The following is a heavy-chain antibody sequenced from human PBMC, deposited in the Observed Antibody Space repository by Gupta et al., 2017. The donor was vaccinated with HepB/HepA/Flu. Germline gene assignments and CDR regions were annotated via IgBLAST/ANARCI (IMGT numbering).Heavy chain of an antibody. J-gene: IGHJ3*02. Sequence: QVTLKESGPVLVKPTETLTLTCTVSRVSLTNGRVGVSWIRQPPGKALECLAHIFSNDEKSYITSLKSRLTISKDASKSHVVLTMTNMDPVDTGTYYCARAGEDCSSTNCYTMHTFDIWGQGTMVTVSS. CDR2: IFSNDEK. CDR1: RVSLTNGRVG. D-gene: IGHD2-2*02. CDR3: ARAGEDCSSTNCYTMHTFDI. V-gene: IGHV2-26*01.